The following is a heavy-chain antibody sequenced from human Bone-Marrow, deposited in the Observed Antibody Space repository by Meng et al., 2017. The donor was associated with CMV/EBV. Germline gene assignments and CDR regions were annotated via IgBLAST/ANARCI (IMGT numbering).Heavy chain of an antibody. V-gene: IGHV3-74*01. CDR2: IDPDGTTT. Sequence: EGSLRLSCAASGFPFSAFWMHWVRQLPGKGLVWVSRIDPDGTTTGYADSVKGRFAIFRDNAKNTLYLQMNNLRAEDTAIYYCARDYWGTADYWGQGTVVTVSS. J-gene: IGHJ4*02. CDR1: GFPFSAFW. D-gene: IGHD1-7*01. CDR3: ARDYWGTADY.